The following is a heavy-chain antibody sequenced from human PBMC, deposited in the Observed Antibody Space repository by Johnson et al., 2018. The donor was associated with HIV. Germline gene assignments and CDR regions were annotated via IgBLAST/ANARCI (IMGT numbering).Heavy chain of an antibody. J-gene: IGHJ3*02. CDR1: RFTFSSYW. D-gene: IGHD3-22*01. CDR2: INSDGSDT. Sequence: VQLVESGGGLVQPGGSLRVSCAASRFTFSSYWMHWVRQVPGKGLVWVSGINSDGSDTRYADSVKGRFTISRDNAKTTLYLQMNSLRAEDTAVYYCAREVNAFDIWGQGTVVTVSS. V-gene: IGHV3-74*01. CDR3: AREVNAFDI.